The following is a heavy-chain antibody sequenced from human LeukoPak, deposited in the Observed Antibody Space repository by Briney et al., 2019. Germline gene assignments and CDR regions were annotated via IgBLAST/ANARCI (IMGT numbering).Heavy chain of an antibody. J-gene: IGHJ4*02. CDR2: MNPNILNT. CDR3: ARGVTSGSRSIDY. CDR1: GYTFTGYY. Sequence: GASVKVSCKASGYTFTGYYMHWVRQAPGQGLEWMGWMNPNILNTGYAQKFQGRVTMTRNTSISTAYMELSSLRSEDTAVYYCARGVTSGSRSIDYWGQGTLVTVSS. D-gene: IGHD3-22*01. V-gene: IGHV1-8*02.